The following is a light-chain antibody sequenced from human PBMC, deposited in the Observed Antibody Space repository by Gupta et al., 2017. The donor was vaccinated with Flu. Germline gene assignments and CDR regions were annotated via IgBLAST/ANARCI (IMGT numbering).Light chain of an antibody. Sequence: QTARTSCGGNDIGSKSVDWYQQKPGQAPGVVVYDDKDRHSGSPERLSGSNSGNTATLTISRVEAGEEADYFCQVWESSGDNPVVFGGGTKLTVL. CDR1: DIGSKS. J-gene: IGLJ2*01. CDR2: DDK. V-gene: IGLV3-21*02. CDR3: QVWESSGDNPVV.